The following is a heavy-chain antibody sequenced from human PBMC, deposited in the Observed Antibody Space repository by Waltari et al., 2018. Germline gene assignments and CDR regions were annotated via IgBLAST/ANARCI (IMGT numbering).Heavy chain of an antibody. CDR2: ISAYNGNT. CDR3: ARDPIRSVAAAGTEYFQH. D-gene: IGHD6-13*01. J-gene: IGHJ1*01. CDR1: GYTFTSYG. V-gene: IGHV1-18*01. Sequence: QVQLVQSGAEVKKPGASVKVSCKASGYTFTSYGISWVRQAPGQGLEWMGWISAYNGNTNYAQKLQGRVTMTTETSTSTAYMELRSLRSDDTAVYYCARDPIRSVAAAGTEYFQHWGQGTLVTVSS.